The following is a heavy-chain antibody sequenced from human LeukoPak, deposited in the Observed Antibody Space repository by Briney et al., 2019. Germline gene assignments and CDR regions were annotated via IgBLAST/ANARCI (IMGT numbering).Heavy chain of an antibody. Sequence: SETLSLTCTVSGGSISRYYWSWIRQPPGKGLEWIGSASYSGNTYYNPSLKSRVTILVDTSKNQFSLKMTSVTAADTAVYYCARDQYYDVSTYYEIDYWGQGTLVTVSS. CDR1: GGSISRYY. CDR3: ARDQYYDVSTYYEIDY. D-gene: IGHD3-22*01. CDR2: ASYSGNT. J-gene: IGHJ4*02. V-gene: IGHV4-39*07.